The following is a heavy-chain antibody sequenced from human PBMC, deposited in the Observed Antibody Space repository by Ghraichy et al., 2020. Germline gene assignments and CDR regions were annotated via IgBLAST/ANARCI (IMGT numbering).Heavy chain of an antibody. D-gene: IGHD6-19*01. Sequence: GGSLRLSCAASGFTFSSYSMNWVRQAPGKGLEWVSSISSSSSYIYYADSVKGRFTISRDNAKNSLYLQMNSLRAEDTAVYYCAREWEIAVAGTGLAFDIWGQGTMVTVSS. CDR1: GFTFSSYS. J-gene: IGHJ3*02. CDR3: AREWEIAVAGTGLAFDI. V-gene: IGHV3-21*01. CDR2: ISSSSSYI.